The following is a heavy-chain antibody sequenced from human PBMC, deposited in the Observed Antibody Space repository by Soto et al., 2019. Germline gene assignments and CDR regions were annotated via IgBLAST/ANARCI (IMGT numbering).Heavy chain of an antibody. CDR3: ARSYSSSSYYYYGMDV. CDR2: IYYSGST. Sequence: PSETLSLTCTVSGGSISSGGYYWSWIRQHPGKGLEWIGYIYYSGSTYYNPSLKSRVTISVDTSKNQFSLKLSSVTAADTAVYYCARSYSSSSYYYYGMDVWGQGTTVT. J-gene: IGHJ6*02. D-gene: IGHD6-6*01. CDR1: GGSISSGGYY. V-gene: IGHV4-31*03.